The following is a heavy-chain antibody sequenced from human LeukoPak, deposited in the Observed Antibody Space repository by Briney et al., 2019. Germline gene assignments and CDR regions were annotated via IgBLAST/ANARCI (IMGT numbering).Heavy chain of an antibody. Sequence: PGGSLRLSCAASGFTFSSYGMHWVRQAPGKGLEWVAFIRYDGSNKYYADSVKGRFTISRDNSKNTLYLQMNSLRAEDTAVYYCAKVSRPKGATKDYFDYWGQGTLVTVSS. J-gene: IGHJ4*02. V-gene: IGHV3-30*02. D-gene: IGHD1-26*01. CDR3: AKVSRPKGATKDYFDY. CDR1: GFTFSSYG. CDR2: IRYDGSNK.